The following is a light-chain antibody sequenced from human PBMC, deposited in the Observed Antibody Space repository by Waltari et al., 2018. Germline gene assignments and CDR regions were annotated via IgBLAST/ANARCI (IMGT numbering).Light chain of an antibody. J-gene: IGLJ1*01. CDR2: EVS. V-gene: IGLV2-11*01. Sequence: QAAPTQPPSVSGSPGQSVTISCTGTSSDIGYYNAVSWYQQHPGKAPKLMCYEVSKRPSGVSDRFSGSNSVNTASLTISGLQAEDEADYYCSSYAGSNTYIFGAGTRLTVL. CDR1: SSDIGYYNA. CDR3: SSYAGSNTYI.